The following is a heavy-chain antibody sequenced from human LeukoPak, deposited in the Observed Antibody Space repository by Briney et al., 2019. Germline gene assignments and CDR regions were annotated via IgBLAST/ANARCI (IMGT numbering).Heavy chain of an antibody. CDR3: ARETNEYCSSTSCRNFDY. CDR1: GFPFSGYS. J-gene: IGHJ4*02. CDR2: ITSGSDTI. V-gene: IGHV3-48*01. D-gene: IGHD2-2*01. Sequence: PGGSLRLSCATSGFPFSGYSMNWVRQAPGKGLEWLSYITSGSDTIYYADSVKGRFTISRDNGKNSLYLQMNSLRAEDTAVYYCARETNEYCSSTSCRNFDYWGQGTLVTVSS.